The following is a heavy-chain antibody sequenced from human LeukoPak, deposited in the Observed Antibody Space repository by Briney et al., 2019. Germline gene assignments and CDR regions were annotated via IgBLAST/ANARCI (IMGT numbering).Heavy chain of an antibody. Sequence: GESLKISCKGSGYRFTNSWIGWVRQMPGKGLEWMGIIYPGDSDTRYSPSFQGQVTISGDKPISTAYLQWSSLKASDTAMYYCARVYSNNFDYWGQGTLVTVSS. D-gene: IGHD4-11*01. CDR2: IYPGDSDT. CDR1: GYRFTNSW. V-gene: IGHV5-51*04. J-gene: IGHJ4*02. CDR3: ARVYSNNFDY.